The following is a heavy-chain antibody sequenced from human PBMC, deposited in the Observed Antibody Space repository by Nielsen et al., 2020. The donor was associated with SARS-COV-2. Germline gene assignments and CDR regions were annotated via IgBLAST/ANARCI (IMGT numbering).Heavy chain of an antibody. V-gene: IGHV3-7*03. J-gene: IGHJ6*02. D-gene: IGHD6-13*01. Sequence: GESLKISCAASGFTFSSYWMSWVRQAPGKGLEWVANIKQDGSEKYYVDSVKGRFTISRDNAKNSLYLQMNSLRAEDTALYYCATSGIAAAGYYYYGMDVWGQGTTVIVS. CDR2: IKQDGSEK. CDR1: GFTFSSYW. CDR3: ATSGIAAAGYYYYGMDV.